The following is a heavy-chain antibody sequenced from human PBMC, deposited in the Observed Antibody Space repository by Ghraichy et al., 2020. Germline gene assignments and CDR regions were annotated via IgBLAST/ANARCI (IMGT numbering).Heavy chain of an antibody. V-gene: IGHV3-21*01. J-gene: IGHJ4*02. CDR1: GFNFSIYS. D-gene: IGHD2-2*01. CDR3: VREDCSSISCFAKVPDY. CDR2: ISSISEYI. Sequence: LSLTCAASGFNFSIYSMIWVRQAPGKGLEWVSSISSISEYIYYADSVKGRFTISRDNAKKSLYLQMNSLRAEDTAVYYCVREDCSSISCFAKVPDYWGQGTLVTVSS.